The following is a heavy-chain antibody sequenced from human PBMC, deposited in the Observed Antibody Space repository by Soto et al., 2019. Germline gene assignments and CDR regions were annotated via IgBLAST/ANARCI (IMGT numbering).Heavy chain of an antibody. CDR3: ARDDPFDP. CDR2: IHSSGKS. CDR1: GGAFRSYL. J-gene: IGHJ5*02. Sequence: QVRLQESGPQLVKPSATLSLTCTVSGGAFRSYLWSWIRQPPGKGLEWIGNIHSSGKSNYNPSFKSRVSMSIDPSKNRFSVRLTSVTAADTAVYYCARDDPFDPWGQGMLVTVSS. V-gene: IGHV4-59*01.